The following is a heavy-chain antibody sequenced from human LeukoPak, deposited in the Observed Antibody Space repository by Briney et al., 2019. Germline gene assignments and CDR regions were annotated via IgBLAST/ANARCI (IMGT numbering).Heavy chain of an antibody. J-gene: IGHJ4*02. CDR1: AFTFSTYW. Sequence: PGGSLRLSCAASAFTFSTYWMSWVRQAPGKGLEWVANINQDGTEKYYVGSVKGRFTISRDNAKNSLYLQMNSLRAEDTAVYYCARRRDSGSLQHFDYWGQGTLVTVSS. V-gene: IGHV3-7*03. CDR2: INQDGTEK. CDR3: ARRRDSGSLQHFDY. D-gene: IGHD1-26*01.